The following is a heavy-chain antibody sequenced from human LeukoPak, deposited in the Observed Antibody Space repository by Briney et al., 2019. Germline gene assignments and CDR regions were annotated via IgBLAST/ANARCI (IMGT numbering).Heavy chain of an antibody. Sequence: PGGSLRLSCAASGFTFSSYGMHWVRQAPGKGLEWVAFIRYDGSNKYYADSVKGRFTIARANSKNLLYMQMNSLTAEDTAEYYCAKVLWSGPNWFDPWGQGTLVTVSS. J-gene: IGHJ5*02. D-gene: IGHD3-3*01. CDR3: AKVLWSGPNWFDP. CDR2: IRYDGSNK. V-gene: IGHV3-30*02. CDR1: GFTFSSYG.